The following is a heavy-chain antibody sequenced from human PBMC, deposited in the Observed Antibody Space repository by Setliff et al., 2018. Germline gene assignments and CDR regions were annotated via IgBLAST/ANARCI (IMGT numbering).Heavy chain of an antibody. CDR1: GYTFIDYD. CDR2: MNPNTGTA. Sequence: ASVKVSCKASGYTFIDYDINWVRQAPGQGLEWMGWMNPNTGTADYAHKFQGRVTITRDTSITTAYMELRSLRSEDTALYYCARGRHGYSIRSNWFDPWGQGTLVTVSS. CDR3: ARGRHGYSIRSNWFDP. V-gene: IGHV1-8*03. J-gene: IGHJ5*02. D-gene: IGHD4-4*01.